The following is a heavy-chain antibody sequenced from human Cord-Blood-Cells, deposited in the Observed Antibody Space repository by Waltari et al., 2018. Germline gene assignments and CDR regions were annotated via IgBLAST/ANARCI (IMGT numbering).Heavy chain of an antibody. CDR2: INHSGST. D-gene: IGHD6-6*01. CDR3: ARAGIAARGWFDP. J-gene: IGHJ5*02. Sequence: QVQLQQWGAGLLKPSETLSLTCAVHGRSFSGSYWSWIRHPPGKGLEWIGEINHSGSTNYNPSRKSRVTISVDTSKNQFSLKLSSVTAADTAVYYCARAGIAARGWFDPWGQGTLGTVSS. V-gene: IGHV4-34*01. CDR1: GRSFSGSY.